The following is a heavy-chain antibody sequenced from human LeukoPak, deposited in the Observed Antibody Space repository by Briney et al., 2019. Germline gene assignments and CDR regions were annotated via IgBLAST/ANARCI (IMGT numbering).Heavy chain of an antibody. CDR1: GFTFSSYW. CDR3: ARYCSGGSLYNWFDP. D-gene: IGHD2-15*01. V-gene: IGHV3-7*01. J-gene: IGHJ5*02. Sequence: GGSLRLSCAASGFTFSSYWMSWVRQAPGKGLEWVANIKQDGSEKYYVDSVKGRFTISRDNVKNSLYLQMNSLRAEDTAVYYCARYCSGGSLYNWFDPWGQGTLVTVSS. CDR2: IKQDGSEK.